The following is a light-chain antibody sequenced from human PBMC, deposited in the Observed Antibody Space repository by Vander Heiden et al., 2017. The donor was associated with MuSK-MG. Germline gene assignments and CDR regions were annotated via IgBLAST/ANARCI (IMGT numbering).Light chain of an antibody. Sequence: EIVMTQSPATLSVSPGERATLSCRASQSVSSNLAWYQQKPGQAPRLLIFGATTRATGIPARFSGSGSGTEFTLTISSLQSADFAVYYCQQYSKWPLTFGGGTKVEIK. CDR2: GAT. CDR3: QQYSKWPLT. J-gene: IGKJ4*01. CDR1: QSVSSN. V-gene: IGKV3-15*01.